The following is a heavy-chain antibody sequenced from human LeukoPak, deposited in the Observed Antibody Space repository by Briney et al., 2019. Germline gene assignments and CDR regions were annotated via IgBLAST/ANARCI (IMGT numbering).Heavy chain of an antibody. CDR2: TYYRSKLYN. CDR1: GDSVSSNSAA. J-gene: IGHJ6*03. Sequence: SQTLSLTCAISGDSVSSNSAAWTWIRQSPSRGLEWLGRTYYRSKLYNDYAVSVKSRITITPDTSKNQFSLQLTSVTPEDTAMYFCAKAAGTNYHMDVWGKGSTVAVSS. CDR3: AKAAGTNYHMDV. D-gene: IGHD3-10*01. V-gene: IGHV6-1*01.